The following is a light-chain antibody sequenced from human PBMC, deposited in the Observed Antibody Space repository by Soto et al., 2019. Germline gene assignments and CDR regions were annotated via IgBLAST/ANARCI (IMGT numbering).Light chain of an antibody. V-gene: IGKV3-20*01. CDR3: QQYVSSPSFT. CDR1: QSVSSSY. CDR2: GAS. Sequence: EIVLTQSPGTLSLSPGERATLSCRASQSVSSSYLAWYQQKPGQAPRLLIYGASSRATGIPDRFSGSGSGTDFTLTISRLEPEDFAVYYCQQYVSSPSFTLGPGTKVDIK. J-gene: IGKJ3*01.